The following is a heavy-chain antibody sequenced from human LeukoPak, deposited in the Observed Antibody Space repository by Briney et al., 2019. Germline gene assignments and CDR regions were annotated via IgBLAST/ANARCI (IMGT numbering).Heavy chain of an antibody. V-gene: IGHV4-39*01. CDR1: GGSISSSDYH. CDR3: ARLRGYCHDTACYTCFER. Sequence: PSESLSLTCRVSGGSISSSDYHWGWIRQPPGKGLEWLGSIDFSGSTYYNPSLKSRVTISVDTSKTQFSVNLTSIAVADTAVFYCARLRGYCHDTACYTCFERWGQGTLVTVSS. J-gene: IGHJ1*01. CDR2: IDFSGST. D-gene: IGHD2-2*02.